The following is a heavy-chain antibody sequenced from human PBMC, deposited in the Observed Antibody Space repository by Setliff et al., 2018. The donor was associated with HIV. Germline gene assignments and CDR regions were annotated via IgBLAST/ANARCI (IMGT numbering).Heavy chain of an antibody. Sequence: RASVKVSCKASGGTFTTITWVRQAPGQGLEWMGGVIPMYNTETYAQKFQDRITITTDESTSTSYMELRSLRSEDTAIYYCARGNIGDSGSSFGNWFDPWGQGTLVTVSS. CDR1: GGTFTT. CDR3: ARGNIGDSGSSFGNWFDP. J-gene: IGHJ5*02. V-gene: IGHV1-69*05. D-gene: IGHD1-26*01. CDR2: VIPMYNTE.